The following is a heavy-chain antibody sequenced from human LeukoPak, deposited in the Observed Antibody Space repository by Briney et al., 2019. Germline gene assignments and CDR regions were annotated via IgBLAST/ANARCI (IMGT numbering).Heavy chain of an antibody. CDR3: ARSYPTGCEGSTSCSDLDY. V-gene: IGHV4-34*01. CDR2: INHSGST. CDR1: GGSFSGYY. Sequence: SETLSLTCAVYGGSFSGYYWSWIRQPPGRGLEWIGEINHSGSTNYNPSLKSRVTISVDTSKNQFSLKLSSVTAADTAVYYCARSYPTGCEGSTSCSDLDYWGQGTLVTVSS. D-gene: IGHD2-2*01. J-gene: IGHJ4*02.